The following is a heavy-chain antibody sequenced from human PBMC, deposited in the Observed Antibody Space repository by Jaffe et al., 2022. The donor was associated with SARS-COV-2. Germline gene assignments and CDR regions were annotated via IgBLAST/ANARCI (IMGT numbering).Heavy chain of an antibody. D-gene: IGHD3-16*01. CDR2: IFPADSDT. CDR3: ALPTGPLGRF. CDR1: GYSFTTNW. V-gene: IGHV5-51*01. J-gene: IGHJ4*02. Sequence: EVQLVQSGAEVKKPGESLKISCKGSGYSFTTNWIGWVRQMPGKGLEWMGIIFPADSDTRYRPSFQGQVTISADKSISTAYLQWSSLEASDTAMYFCALPTGPLGRFWGQGTLVTVSS.